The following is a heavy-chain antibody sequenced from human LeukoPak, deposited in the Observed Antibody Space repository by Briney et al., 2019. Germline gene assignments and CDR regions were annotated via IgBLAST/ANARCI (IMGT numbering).Heavy chain of an antibody. J-gene: IGHJ6*03. CDR3: AGAQYWGAAILGYYYYYMDV. D-gene: IGHD2-2*02. CDR1: GGTFSSYA. CDR2: IIPIFGTA. V-gene: IGHV1-69*13. Sequence: SVKVSCKASGGTFSSYAISWVRQAPGQGLEWMGGIIPIFGTANYAQKFQGRVTITADESTSTAYMELSSLRSEDTAVYYCAGAQYWGAAILGYYYYYMDVWGKGTTVTVSS.